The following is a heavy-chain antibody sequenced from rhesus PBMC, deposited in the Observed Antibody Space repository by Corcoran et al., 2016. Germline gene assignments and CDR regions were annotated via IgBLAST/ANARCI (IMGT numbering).Heavy chain of an antibody. CDR1: GGSVSSPNW. CDR2: IMGGTGST. V-gene: IGHV4-65*01. J-gene: IGHJ4*01. D-gene: IGHD6-25*01. CDR3: AREAAAGTSFDY. Sequence: QVQLQESGPGLVKPSETLSLTCAVSGGSVSSPNWWSWIRQPPGKGLEWIGYIMGGTGSTDTNPSLMSLVTISTDTSKNQFSLKLGSVTAADTAVYYCAREAAAGTSFDYWGQGVLVTVSS.